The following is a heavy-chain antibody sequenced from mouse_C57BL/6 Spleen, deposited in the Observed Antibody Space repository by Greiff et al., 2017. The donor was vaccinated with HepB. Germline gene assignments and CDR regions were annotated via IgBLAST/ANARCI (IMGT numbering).Heavy chain of an antibody. J-gene: IGHJ2*01. CDR1: GYSITSGYY. CDR2: ISYDGSN. Sequence: EVQLQQSGPGLVKPSQSLSLTCSVTGYSITSGYYWNWIRQFPGNKLEWMGYISYDGSNNYIPSLKNRSSITRDTSKNQFFLKLNSVTTEDTATYYCARGGIYYGNYGFDYWGQGTTLTVSS. V-gene: IGHV3-6*01. D-gene: IGHD2-1*01. CDR3: ARGGIYYGNYGFDY.